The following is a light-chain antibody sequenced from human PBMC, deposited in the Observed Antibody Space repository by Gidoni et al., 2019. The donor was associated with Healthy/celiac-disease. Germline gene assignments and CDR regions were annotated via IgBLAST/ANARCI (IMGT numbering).Light chain of an antibody. V-gene: IGKV3-15*01. CDR3: QQYNNWPPWT. Sequence: EIVMTQSPATLSVSPGERATLSCRASQSVSSNLAWYQQKPGQAPRLLIYGASTRATGIPARFSGSGSGTEFTLTISSLQSEDFAVYYCQQYNNWPPWTFGQETKVGIK. J-gene: IGKJ1*01. CDR2: GAS. CDR1: QSVSSN.